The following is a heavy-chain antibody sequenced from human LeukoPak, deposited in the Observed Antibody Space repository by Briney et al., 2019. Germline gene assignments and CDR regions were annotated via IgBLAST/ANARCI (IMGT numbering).Heavy chain of an antibody. CDR3: ARVSETEGGIDY. CDR1: GLIVTSNY. D-gene: IGHD1-1*01. V-gene: IGHV3-66*01. Sequence: GGSLGLSCAGSGLIVTSNYMSWVRQAPGKGLEWVSVIYHGGSTYYADSVKGRFIISRDYSKNTVYLQVNRLRAEDTAVYYCARVSETEGGIDYWGQGTLVTVSS. J-gene: IGHJ4*02. CDR2: IYHGGST.